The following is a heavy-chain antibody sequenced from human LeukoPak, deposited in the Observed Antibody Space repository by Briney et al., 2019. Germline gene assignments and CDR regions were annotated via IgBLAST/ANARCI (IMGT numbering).Heavy chain of an antibody. D-gene: IGHD5-18*01. CDR3: ARASWVQLWPPLDY. CDR2: IYHSGST. V-gene: IGHV4-4*02. CDR1: GGSISSSNW. J-gene: IGHJ4*02. Sequence: SETLSLTCAVSGGSISSSNWWSWVRQPPGKGLEWIGEIYHSGSTNYNPSLKGRVTISVDKSKNQFSLKLSSVTAADTAVYYCARASWVQLWPPLDYWGQGTLVTVSS.